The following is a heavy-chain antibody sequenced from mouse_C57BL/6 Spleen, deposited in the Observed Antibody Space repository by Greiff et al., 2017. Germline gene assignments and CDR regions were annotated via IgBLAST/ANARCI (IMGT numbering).Heavy chain of an antibody. CDR1: GYSITSGYY. J-gene: IGHJ1*03. V-gene: IGHV3-6*01. Sequence: EVQVVESGPGLVKPSQSLSLTCSVTGYSITSGYYWNWIRQFPGNKLEWMGYISYDGSNNYNPSLKNRISITRDTSKNQFFLKLNSVTTEDTATYYCARDPDYYGSSWYFDVWGTGTTVTVSS. D-gene: IGHD1-1*01. CDR2: ISYDGSN. CDR3: ARDPDYYGSSWYFDV.